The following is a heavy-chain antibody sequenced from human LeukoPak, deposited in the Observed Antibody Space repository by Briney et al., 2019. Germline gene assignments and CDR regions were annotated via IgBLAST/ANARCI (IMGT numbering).Heavy chain of an antibody. J-gene: IGHJ4*02. CDR3: AKVGFSEMEWLLYSDH. D-gene: IGHD3-3*01. CDR2: ISGSSGHT. Sequence: GGSLRLSCAASGLTFSSYAMSGVRQAPGKGLEWVSAISGSSGHTYYADSVKGRFTISRDNSKNTLYLQMNSLRAEDTAVYYCAKVGFSEMEWLLYSDHWGQGTLVTVSS. CDR1: GLTFSSYA. V-gene: IGHV3-23*01.